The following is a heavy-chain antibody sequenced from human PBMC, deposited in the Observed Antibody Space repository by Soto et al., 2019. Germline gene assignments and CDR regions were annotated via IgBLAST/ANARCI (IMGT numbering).Heavy chain of an antibody. Sequence: QVQLVQSGAEVKKPGASVKVSCQASGYTFSSYAISWVRQAPGQGLEWMGGIIPIFGTANYAQKFQGRVTITADESTSTAYMELSSLRSEDTAVYYCARRSQDIVVVPAAISDYYYYGMDVWGQGTTVTVSS. CDR2: IIPIFGTA. J-gene: IGHJ6*02. V-gene: IGHV1-69*13. CDR3: ARRSQDIVVVPAAISDYYYYGMDV. D-gene: IGHD2-2*02. CDR1: GYTFSSYA.